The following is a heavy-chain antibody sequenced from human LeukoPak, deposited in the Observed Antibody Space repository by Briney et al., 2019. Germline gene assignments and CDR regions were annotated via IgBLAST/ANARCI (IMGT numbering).Heavy chain of an antibody. V-gene: IGHV4-59*01. D-gene: IGHD3-22*01. CDR3: ASAPGGYHDSSGFGPFDY. J-gene: IGHJ4*02. CDR1: GGSISSYS. CDR2: IYYSGST. Sequence: SETLSLTCTVSGGSISSYSWSWIRQPPGKGLEWIGYIYYSGSTNYNPSLKSRVTISVDTSKNQFSLKLSSVTAADTAVYYCASAPGGYHDSSGFGPFDYWGQGTLVTVSS.